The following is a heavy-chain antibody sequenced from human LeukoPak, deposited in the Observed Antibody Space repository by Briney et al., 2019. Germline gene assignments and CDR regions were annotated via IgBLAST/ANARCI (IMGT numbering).Heavy chain of an antibody. Sequence: ASVKVSCKASGYTFTSYGISWVRQAPGQGLEWMGWISAYNGNTNYAQKLQGRVTMTTDTSTSTAYVELRSLRSDDTAVYYCARGAYYYDSSDPFDPWGQGTLVTVSS. V-gene: IGHV1-18*01. CDR1: GYTFTSYG. D-gene: IGHD3-22*01. J-gene: IGHJ5*02. CDR2: ISAYNGNT. CDR3: ARGAYYYDSSDPFDP.